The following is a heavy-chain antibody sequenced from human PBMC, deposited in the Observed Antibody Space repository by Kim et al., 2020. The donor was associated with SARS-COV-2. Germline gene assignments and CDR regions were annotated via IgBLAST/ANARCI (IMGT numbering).Heavy chain of an antibody. CDR2: T. J-gene: IGHJ4*02. V-gene: IGHV4-31*02. CDR3: ARGLRFPVDY. D-gene: IGHD3-3*01. Sequence: TYYNPSLKRRVTITVDTSKNRFSLKLSAVTAADTAVYYCARGLRFPVDYWGQGTLVTVSS.